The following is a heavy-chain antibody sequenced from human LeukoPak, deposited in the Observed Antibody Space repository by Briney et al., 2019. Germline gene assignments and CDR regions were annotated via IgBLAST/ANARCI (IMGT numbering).Heavy chain of an antibody. Sequence: GGSLRLSCPASGFTFSSYSMNWVRQAPGKGLEWISYISSSSIIYYADSVKGRFTISRDNAKNSLYLQMNSLRDEDTAVYYCARAKTGYDYWGQGTLVTVSS. V-gene: IGHV3-48*02. D-gene: IGHD3-9*01. J-gene: IGHJ4*02. CDR2: ISSSSII. CDR3: ARAKTGYDY. CDR1: GFTFSSYS.